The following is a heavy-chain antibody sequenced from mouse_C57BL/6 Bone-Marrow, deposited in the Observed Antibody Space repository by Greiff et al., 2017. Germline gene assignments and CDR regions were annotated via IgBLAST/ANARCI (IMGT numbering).Heavy chain of an antibody. V-gene: IGHV1-52*01. CDR1: GYTFTSYW. Sequence: VQLQQPGAELVRPGSSVKLSCKASGYTFTSYWMHWVKQRPIQGLEWIGNIDPSDSETQYNQKVKDKATFTVDKYSITAYMQLSSLTSEDSAVYYCARGLRRFDYWGQGTTLTVSS. CDR3: ARGLRRFDY. D-gene: IGHD2-4*01. CDR2: IDPSDSET. J-gene: IGHJ2*01.